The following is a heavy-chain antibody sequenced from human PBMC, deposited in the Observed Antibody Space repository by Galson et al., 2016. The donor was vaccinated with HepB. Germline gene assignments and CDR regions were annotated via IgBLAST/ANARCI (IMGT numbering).Heavy chain of an antibody. CDR2: INPSAGGA. Sequence: SVKVSCKASGYTLTSYHIHWVRQAPGQGLEWMGIINPSAGGARYGQKFQDRVTMTRDTSTSTVYMELSSLRSEDTAVYYCARYSVRGPGSSRIFDYWGQGTLVTVSS. V-gene: IGHV1-46*01. D-gene: IGHD6-6*01. J-gene: IGHJ4*02. CDR3: ARYSVRGPGSSRIFDY. CDR1: GYTLTSYH.